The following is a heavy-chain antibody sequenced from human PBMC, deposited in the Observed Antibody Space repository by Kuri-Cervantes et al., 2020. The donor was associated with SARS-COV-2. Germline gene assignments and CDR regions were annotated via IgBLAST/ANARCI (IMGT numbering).Heavy chain of an antibody. J-gene: IGHJ4*02. V-gene: IGHV3-19*01. CDR1: GFTFSNSD. Sequence: GSLRLSCAASGFTFSNSDMNWVRQAPGKGLEWVSGVSWNGSRTHYADSVKGRFIISRDNSRNFLYQQMNSLRPEDMAVYYCVRHKAAAGIVAPDWGQGTLVTVSS. CDR3: VRHKAAAGIVAPD. CDR2: VSWNGSRT. D-gene: IGHD6-13*01.